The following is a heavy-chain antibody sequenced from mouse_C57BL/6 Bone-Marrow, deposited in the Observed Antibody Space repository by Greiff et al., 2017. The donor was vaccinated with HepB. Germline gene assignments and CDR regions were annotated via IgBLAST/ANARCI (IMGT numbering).Heavy chain of an antibody. CDR1: GYTFASYW. CDR3: ARSRGLLRDFDV. D-gene: IGHD2-3*01. CDR2: IYPSDSET. V-gene: IGHV1-52*01. J-gene: IGHJ1*03. Sequence: QVQLQQPGAELVRPGSSVKMSCKASGYTFASYWMHWVKQRPIQGLEWIGNIYPSDSETNYNQKFKDKATLTVDKSSSTAYMQLSSLTSEDSAVYYCARSRGLLRDFDVWGTGPTVTVSS.